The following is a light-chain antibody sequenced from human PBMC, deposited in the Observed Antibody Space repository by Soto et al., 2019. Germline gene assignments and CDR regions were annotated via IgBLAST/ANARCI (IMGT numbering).Light chain of an antibody. J-gene: IGLJ2*01. CDR1: SSDVGGYNY. CDR2: EVT. CDR3: QSYDNNIVV. V-gene: IGLV2-14*01. Sequence: QSALTQPASVSGSPGQSISISCTGTSSDVGGYNYVSWYQQHPGQAPRLMIYEVTNRPSGVSNRFSGSIDSSSNSASLTISGLQTEDEADYYCQSYDNNIVVFGGGTKLTVL.